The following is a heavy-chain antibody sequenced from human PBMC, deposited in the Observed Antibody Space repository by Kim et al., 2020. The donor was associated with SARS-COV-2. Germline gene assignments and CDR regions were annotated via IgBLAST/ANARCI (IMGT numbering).Heavy chain of an antibody. CDR1: GGSISLYY. V-gene: IGHV4-59*01. D-gene: IGHD2-2*01. J-gene: IGHJ5*02. CDR3: SRVALGYCSSTSCHKGFDP. CDR2: IYYSGST. Sequence: SETLSLTCTVSGGSISLYYWSWIRQPPGKGLECIGYIYYSGSTNYNPSLKSRVTISVDTSKNQFSLKLSSVTTADTAVYYCSRVALGYCSSTSCHKGFDPWSQGTLVTVSS.